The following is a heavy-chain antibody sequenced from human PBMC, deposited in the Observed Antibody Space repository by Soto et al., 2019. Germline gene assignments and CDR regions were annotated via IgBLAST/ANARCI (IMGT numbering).Heavy chain of an antibody. D-gene: IGHD3-9*01. CDR3: ARLSESILGYFDWLSQYDAFDI. J-gene: IGHJ3*02. Sequence: SETLSLTCTVSGGSISSGDYYWSWIRQPPGKGLEWIGCIYYSGSTYYNPSLKSRVTISVDTSKNQFSLKLSSVTAADTAVYCCARLSESILGYFDWLSQYDAFDIWGQGTMVTVSS. CDR1: GGSISSGDYY. CDR2: IYYSGST. V-gene: IGHV4-39*01.